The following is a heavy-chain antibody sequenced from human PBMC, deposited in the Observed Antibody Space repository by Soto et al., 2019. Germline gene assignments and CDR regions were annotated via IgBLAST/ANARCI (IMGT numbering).Heavy chain of an antibody. CDR2: IDSDGSTT. Sequence: EVQLVESGGGLVQPGGSLRLSCAASGFTFSSYWMHWVRQAPGTGLVWVSRIDSDGSTTTYADSVKGRFTISRDNAKNTLYLQMTSLSAEDTAVYYCARSPHDYGGNGGQHWGQGTLVTVSS. CDR3: ARSPHDYGGNGGQH. D-gene: IGHD4-17*01. V-gene: IGHV3-74*01. J-gene: IGHJ1*01. CDR1: GFTFSSYW.